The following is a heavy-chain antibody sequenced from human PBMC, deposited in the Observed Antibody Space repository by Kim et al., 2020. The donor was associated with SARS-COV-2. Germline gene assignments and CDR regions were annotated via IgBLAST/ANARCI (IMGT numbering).Heavy chain of an antibody. J-gene: IGHJ4*01. CDR1: GFIFDTYA. CDR3: AREGRHCSGTACYLFDY. Sequence: GGSLRLSCAASGFIFDTYAMHWVRQTPGRRLEYVSAISSNGADPYYADSVKGRFIISRDNSKNTMYLQMGSLRAEDMAVYYCAREGRHCSGTACYLFDYWGQRTRVTVSS. D-gene: IGHD2-2*01. CDR2: ISSNGADP. V-gene: IGHV3-64*02.